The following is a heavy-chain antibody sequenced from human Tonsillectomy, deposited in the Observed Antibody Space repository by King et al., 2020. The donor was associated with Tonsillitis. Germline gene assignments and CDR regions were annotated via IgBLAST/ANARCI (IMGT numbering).Heavy chain of an antibody. J-gene: IGHJ3*02. D-gene: IGHD3-22*01. Sequence: VQLVESGGGLVKPGGSLRLSCAASGFTFSDHYINWIRQAPGKGLESVSYISSSGSDIYYADSVKGRFTISRDNAKNSVYLQMNSLRAEDTAVYYCARPVGSNGYYYADAFDIWGQGTKVTVSS. V-gene: IGHV3-11*01. CDR3: ARPVGSNGYYYADAFDI. CDR2: ISSSGSDI. CDR1: GFTFSDHY.